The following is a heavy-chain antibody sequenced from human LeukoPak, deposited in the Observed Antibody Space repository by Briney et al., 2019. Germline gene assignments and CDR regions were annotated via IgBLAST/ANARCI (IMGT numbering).Heavy chain of an antibody. CDR2: IIPIFGTA. CDR3: AREVGIAARRWFDP. J-gene: IGHJ5*02. D-gene: IGHD6-6*01. CDR1: GGTFSSYA. V-gene: IGHV1-69*01. Sequence: SSVKVSCKASGGTFSSYAISWVRQAPGQGLEWMGGIIPIFGTANYAQKFQGRVTITADESTSTAYMELSSLRSEDTAVYYCAREVGIAARRWFDPWGQGTLVTVSS.